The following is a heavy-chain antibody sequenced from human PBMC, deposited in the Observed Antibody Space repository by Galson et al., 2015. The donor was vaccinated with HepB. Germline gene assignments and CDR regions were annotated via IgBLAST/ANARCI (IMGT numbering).Heavy chain of an antibody. CDR3: AKLTYDYVWGSYRYDSGDY. V-gene: IGHV3-30*18. D-gene: IGHD3-16*02. Sequence: SLRLSCAASGFTFSLYGMHWVRQAPGKGLEWVAFISFDGSNKDYADSVKGRFTVSRDNSKNTLYLQMNSLRAEDTAVYYCAKLTYDYVWGSYRYDSGDYWGQGTLVTVSS. CDR1: GFTFSLYG. CDR2: ISFDGSNK. J-gene: IGHJ4*02.